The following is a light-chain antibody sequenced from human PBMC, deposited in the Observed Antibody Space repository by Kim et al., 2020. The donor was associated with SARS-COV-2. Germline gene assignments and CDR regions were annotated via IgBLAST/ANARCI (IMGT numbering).Light chain of an antibody. CDR3: QQRSNWPPFT. V-gene: IGKV3-11*01. Sequence: IVLTQSPATLSLSPGDRATLSCRASQSVSSYLAWYQQKPGQAPRLLIYDTSTRATGIPARFSGSGSGTDFTLTISSLEPEDFAVYYCQQRSNWPPFTFGPETKVDIK. CDR1: QSVSSY. CDR2: DTS. J-gene: IGKJ3*01.